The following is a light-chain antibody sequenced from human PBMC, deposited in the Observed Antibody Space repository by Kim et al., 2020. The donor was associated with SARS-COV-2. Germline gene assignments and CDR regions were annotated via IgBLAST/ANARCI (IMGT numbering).Light chain of an antibody. CDR1: QDISNY. CDR2: DAS. V-gene: IGKV1-33*01. J-gene: IGKJ4*01. Sequence: SPSSLSASVGDRVTITCQASQDISNYLNWYQQKPGKAPKLLIYDASNLETGVPSRFSGSGSGTDFTFTISSLQPEDIATYYCLKAFGGGTKVDIK. CDR3: LKA.